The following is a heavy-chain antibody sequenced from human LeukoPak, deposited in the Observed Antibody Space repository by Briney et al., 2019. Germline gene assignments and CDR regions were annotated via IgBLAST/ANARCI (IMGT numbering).Heavy chain of an antibody. CDR2: IIPIFGTA. J-gene: IGHJ6*03. Sequence: EASVKVSCKASGYTFTSYGISWVRQAPGQGLEWMGGIIPIFGTANYAQKFQGRVTITADESTSTAYMELSSLRSEDTAVYYCARGRRYGSGSYYRLYYYYYMDVWGKGTTVTISS. CDR3: ARGRRYGSGSYYRLYYYYYMDV. V-gene: IGHV1-69*13. D-gene: IGHD3-10*01. CDR1: GYTFTSYG.